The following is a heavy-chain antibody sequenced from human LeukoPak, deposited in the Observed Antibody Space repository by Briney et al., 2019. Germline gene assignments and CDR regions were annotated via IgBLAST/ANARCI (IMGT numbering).Heavy chain of an antibody. D-gene: IGHD3-10*01. Sequence: ASVKVSCKASGYSFSSYGISWVRQAPGQGLEWMGWISTYNGNTRYAQKVQDRVTVTTDTSTTTGYMELRSLRSDDTAVYYCARGPNYSGSGSFFSDYWGQGTLVTVSS. J-gene: IGHJ4*02. CDR2: ISTYNGNT. V-gene: IGHV1-18*01. CDR3: ARGPNYSGSGSFFSDY. CDR1: GYSFSSYG.